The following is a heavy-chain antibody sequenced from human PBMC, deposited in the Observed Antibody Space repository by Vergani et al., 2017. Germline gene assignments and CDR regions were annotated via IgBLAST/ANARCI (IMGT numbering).Heavy chain of an antibody. CDR2: IHTSGST. D-gene: IGHD2-15*01. J-gene: IGHJ4*02. Sequence: QVQLQESGPGLVKPSQTLSLTCTVSGGSINSHNYYWSWIRQPAGKGLEWIGRIHTSGSTNYNPSLKNRVTMSEDPSKNQFALILTSVTAADTAVYFCAKGSCLCGSCYKHHFDYWGQGILVTVSS. V-gene: IGHV4-61*02. CDR3: AKGSCLCGSCYKHHFDY. CDR1: GGSINSHNYY.